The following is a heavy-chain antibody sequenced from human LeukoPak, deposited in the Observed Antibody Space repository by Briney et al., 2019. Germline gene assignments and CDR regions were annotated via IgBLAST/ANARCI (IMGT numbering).Heavy chain of an antibody. Sequence: NPSETLSLTCTVSGGSISSYYWSWIRQPPGKGLEWIGYTYYSGSANYNPSLKSRVTMSVDTSKNQLSLRLSSVTAADTAVYYCASHRTSGVRYFDWLLRPGFVDIWGQGTMVTVSS. CDR2: TYYSGSA. J-gene: IGHJ3*02. CDR1: GGSISSYY. V-gene: IGHV4-59*08. CDR3: ASHRTSGVRYFDWLLRPGFVDI. D-gene: IGHD3-9*01.